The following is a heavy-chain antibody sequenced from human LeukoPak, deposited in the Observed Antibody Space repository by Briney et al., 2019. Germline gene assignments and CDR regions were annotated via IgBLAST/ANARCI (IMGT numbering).Heavy chain of an antibody. V-gene: IGHV1-2*02. D-gene: IGHD2-2*01. J-gene: IGHJ6*03. CDR2: INPNSGGT. CDR3: ARAKDIVVVPAARGPNYYYYYMDV. Sequence: ASVKVSCKASGYTFTGYYMHWVRQAPGQGLEWMGWINPNSGGTNYAQKFQGRVTMTRDTSISTAYMELSRLRSDDTAVYYCARAKDIVVVPAARGPNYYYYYMDVWGKGTTVTVSS. CDR1: GYTFTGYY.